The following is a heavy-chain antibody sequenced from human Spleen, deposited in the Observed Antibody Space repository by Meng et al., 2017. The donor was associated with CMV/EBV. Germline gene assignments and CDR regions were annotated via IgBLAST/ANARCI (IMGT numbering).Heavy chain of an antibody. CDR1: FTGYY. CDR2: IIPIFGTA. J-gene: IGHJ5*02. CDR3: ARAGGYCSSTSCYTWFDP. V-gene: IGHV1-69*05. Sequence: FTGYYIPWVRQDPGQGLEWMGWIIPIFGTANYAQKFQGRVTITTDESTSTAYMELSSLRSEDTAVYYCARAGGYCSSTSCYTWFDPWGQGTLVTVSS. D-gene: IGHD2-2*02.